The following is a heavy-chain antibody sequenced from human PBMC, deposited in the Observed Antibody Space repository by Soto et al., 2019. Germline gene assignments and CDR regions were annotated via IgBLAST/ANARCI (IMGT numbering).Heavy chain of an antibody. Sequence: GGSLRLSCAASGFTFDDYAMHWVRQVPGKGLEWVSGINWNSGSIGYGDSVKGRFAISRDNAKNSLHPQMNSLSAEDTAFYYCVKDESINWYSGHFRHWGQGTLVTVSS. D-gene: IGHD6-13*01. CDR1: GFTFDDYA. CDR3: VKDESINWYSGHFRH. CDR2: INWNSGSI. V-gene: IGHV3-9*01. J-gene: IGHJ1*01.